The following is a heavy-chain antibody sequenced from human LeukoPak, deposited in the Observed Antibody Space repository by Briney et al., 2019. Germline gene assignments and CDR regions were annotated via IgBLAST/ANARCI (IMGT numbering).Heavy chain of an antibody. Sequence: PTASVKVSCKASGYTFTSYGISWVRQAPGQGLEWMGWISAYNGNTNYAQKLQGRVTMTTDTSTSTAYMELRRLRSDDTAVYYCARHDYYDSSGPFGYWGQGTLVTVSS. V-gene: IGHV1-18*01. CDR1: GYTFTSYG. CDR2: ISAYNGNT. CDR3: ARHDYYDSSGPFGY. D-gene: IGHD3-22*01. J-gene: IGHJ4*02.